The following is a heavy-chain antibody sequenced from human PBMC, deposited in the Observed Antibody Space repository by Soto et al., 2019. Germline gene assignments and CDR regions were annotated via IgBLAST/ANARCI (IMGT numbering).Heavy chain of an antibody. CDR3: TTVLYEAVAPGHYYFDF. CDR2: IGGDDTT. D-gene: IGHD6-19*01. J-gene: IGHJ4*02. V-gene: IGHV3-23*01. Sequence: PGGSLRVWCASPGFTCRSHAMGWVRQATGKGLEWVSTIGGDDTTSYADSVRGRFIISTDNSKNTVYLYLHMSSLRAGDTAFYYCTTVLYEAVAPGHYYFDFWGRGPLVTVSS. CDR1: GFTCRSHA.